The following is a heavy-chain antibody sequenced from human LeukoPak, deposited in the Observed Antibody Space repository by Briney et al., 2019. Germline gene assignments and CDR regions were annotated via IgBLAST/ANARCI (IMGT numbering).Heavy chain of an antibody. CDR2: ISSSSTI. V-gene: IGHV3-48*02. D-gene: IGHD2-15*01. J-gene: IGHJ5*02. Sequence: GGSLRLSCAASGYTFSSYSMNWVRQAPGKGLEWVSYISSSSTIYYADSVKGRFTISRDNAKNSLYLQMNSLRDEDTAVYYCARGQGFVVVVAATAGPDTNWFDPWGQGTLVTVSS. CDR1: GYTFSSYS. CDR3: ARGQGFVVVVAATAGPDTNWFDP.